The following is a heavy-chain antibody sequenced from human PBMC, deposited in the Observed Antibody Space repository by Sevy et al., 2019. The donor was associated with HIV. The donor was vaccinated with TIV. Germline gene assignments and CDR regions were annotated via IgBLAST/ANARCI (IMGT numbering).Heavy chain of an antibody. D-gene: IGHD2-2*01. Sequence: GGSLRLSCAASGFTLDDYAMHWVRQAPGKGLEWVSGIGWNSGSIGYLDSVKGRFTISRDNAKKSLYLQMNSLRVEDMALYYCTKGYCSSTSCPIDFWGQGALVTVSS. V-gene: IGHV3-9*03. CDR2: IGWNSGSI. CDR1: GFTLDDYA. J-gene: IGHJ4*02. CDR3: TKGYCSSTSCPIDF.